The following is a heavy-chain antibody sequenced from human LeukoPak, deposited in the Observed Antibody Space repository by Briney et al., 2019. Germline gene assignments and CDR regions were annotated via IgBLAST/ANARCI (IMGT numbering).Heavy chain of an antibody. J-gene: IGHJ3*02. CDR2: INHSGST. CDR1: GGSFSGYY. V-gene: IGHV4-34*01. CDR3: ARHSDSGYNSPHGFHI. D-gene: IGHD3-10*01. Sequence: PSETLSLTCAVYGGSFSGYYWSWIRQPPGKGLEWIGEINHSGSTNYNPSLKSRVTMSVDMSKNQFSLKLTSVTAADTAVYYCARHSDSGYNSPHGFHIWGQGTMVAVSS.